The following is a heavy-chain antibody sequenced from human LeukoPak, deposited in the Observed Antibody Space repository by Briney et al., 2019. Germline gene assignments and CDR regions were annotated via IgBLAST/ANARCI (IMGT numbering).Heavy chain of an antibody. CDR1: GDTFTGYY. Sequence: VASVKVSCKASGDTFTGYYIHWVRQAPGQGLEWMGWINPNSGGTNYAQKFQGRVTMTRDTSISTAYMELSRLRSDDIAIYFCATTGREDSSGWFSYYYYYYMDVWGKGTTVTVSS. CDR3: ATTGREDSSGWFSYYYYYYMDV. D-gene: IGHD6-19*01. J-gene: IGHJ6*03. CDR2: INPNSGGT. V-gene: IGHV1-2*02.